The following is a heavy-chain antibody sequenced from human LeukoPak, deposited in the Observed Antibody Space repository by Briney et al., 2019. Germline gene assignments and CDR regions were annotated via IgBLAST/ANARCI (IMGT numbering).Heavy chain of an antibody. Sequence: PGGSLRLSCAASGFTFSSYAMSWVRQAPGKGLEWVSAISGSGGSTYYADSVKGRFTISRDNSKNTLYLQMNSLRAEDTAVYYCAKGGPDFVFGEPVSNYWGQGTLVTVSS. CDR3: AKGGPDFVFGEPVSNY. CDR2: ISGSGGST. V-gene: IGHV3-23*01. D-gene: IGHD3-10*02. CDR1: GFTFSSYA. J-gene: IGHJ4*02.